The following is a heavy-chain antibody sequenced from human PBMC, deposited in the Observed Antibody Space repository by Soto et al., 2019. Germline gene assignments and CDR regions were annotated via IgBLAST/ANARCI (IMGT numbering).Heavy chain of an antibody. V-gene: IGHV3-33*01. CDR1: GFTFSSYG. Sequence: GGSLRLSCAASGFTFSSYGMHWVRQAPGKGLEWVAVIWYDGSNKYYADSVKGRFTISRDNSENTLYLQMNSLRAEDTAVYYCASNDFWSDHYYYMDVWGKGTTVTVSS. D-gene: IGHD3-3*01. CDR2: IWYDGSNK. J-gene: IGHJ6*03. CDR3: ASNDFWSDHYYYMDV.